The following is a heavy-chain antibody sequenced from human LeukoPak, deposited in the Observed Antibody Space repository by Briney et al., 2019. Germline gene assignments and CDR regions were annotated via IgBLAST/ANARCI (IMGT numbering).Heavy chain of an antibody. CDR1: GYTFTSYD. D-gene: IGHD3-9*01. CDR3: ARGEGVLRYFDWYWGSNWFDP. CDR2: MNPNSGNT. V-gene: IGHV1-8*01. Sequence: ASVKVSCKASGYTFTSYDINWVRQATGQGLEWMGWMNPNSGNTGYAQKFQGRVTMTRNTSISTAYMELSSLRSEDTAVYYCARGEGVLRYFDWYWGSNWFDPWGQGTLVTVSS. J-gene: IGHJ5*02.